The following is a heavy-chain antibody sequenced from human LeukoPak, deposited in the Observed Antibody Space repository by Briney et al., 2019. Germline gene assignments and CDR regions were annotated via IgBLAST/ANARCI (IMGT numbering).Heavy chain of an antibody. V-gene: IGHV3-21*01. D-gene: IGHD3-22*01. Sequence: SGGSLRLSCAASGFTFSSYSMNWVRQAPGKGLEWVSSISSSSSYIYYADSVKGRFTISRDNAKNSLYLQTNSLRAEDTAVYYCARGPYYYDSSGYFYDYWGQGTLVTVSS. J-gene: IGHJ4*02. CDR2: ISSSSSYI. CDR3: ARGPYYYDSSGYFYDY. CDR1: GFTFSSYS.